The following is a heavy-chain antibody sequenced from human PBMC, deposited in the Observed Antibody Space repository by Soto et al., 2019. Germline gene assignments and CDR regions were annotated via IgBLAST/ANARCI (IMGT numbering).Heavy chain of an antibody. CDR3: ARASSSSSAIDY. Sequence: QVQLQESGPGLVKPSQTLSLTCTVSGESISSGGYYWSWIRQHPGKGLEWIGYIYDIGSAYYNPSLKSRVSISVDTSKNQFAMRLSSVTAADTAVYYCARASSSSSAIDYWGQGTLITVSS. J-gene: IGHJ4*02. V-gene: IGHV4-31*03. CDR1: GESISSGGYY. CDR2: IYDIGSA. D-gene: IGHD6-6*01.